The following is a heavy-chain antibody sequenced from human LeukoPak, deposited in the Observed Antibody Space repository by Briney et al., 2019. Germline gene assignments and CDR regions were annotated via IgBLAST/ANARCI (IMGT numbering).Heavy chain of an antibody. J-gene: IGHJ4*02. CDR1: GFTFSNYW. CDR3: ARVFLDDSSAYRPFNY. D-gene: IGHD3-22*01. Sequence: GGSLRLSCAASGFTFSNYWMTWVRQAPGKGLEWVANIKRDGSEKHYLDSVKGRFTIFRDNAENSLYLQMNGLGADDTAVYYCARVFLDDSSAYRPFNYWGQGTLVTVSS. CDR2: IKRDGSEK. V-gene: IGHV3-7*01.